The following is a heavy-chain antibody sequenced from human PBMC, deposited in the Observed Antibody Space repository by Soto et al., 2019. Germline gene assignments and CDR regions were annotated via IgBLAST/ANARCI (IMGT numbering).Heavy chain of an antibody. CDR3: ASSLYYYDSSGYPHDAFDI. Sequence: SVKVSCKASGGTFSSYAISWVRKAPGQGLEWMGGIIPIFGTANYAQKFQGRVTITADESTSTAYMELSSLRSEDTAVYYCASSLYYYDSSGYPHDAFDIWGQGTMVTVSS. D-gene: IGHD3-22*01. J-gene: IGHJ3*02. CDR2: IIPIFGTA. CDR1: GGTFSSYA. V-gene: IGHV1-69*13.